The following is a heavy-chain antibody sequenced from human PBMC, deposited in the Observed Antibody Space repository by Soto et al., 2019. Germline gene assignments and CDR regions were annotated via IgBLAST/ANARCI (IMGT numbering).Heavy chain of an antibody. V-gene: IGHV1-69*08. CDR3: ARDLSRGYVAVDDY. D-gene: IGHD5-12*01. CDR2: IIPILGIA. Sequence: QVQLVQSGAEVKKPGSSVKVSCKASGGTFSSYTISWVRQAPGQGLEWMGRIIPILGIANYAQKFQGRVTLTADKSTSTAYMELSSLRSEDTAVYYCARDLSRGYVAVDDYWGQGTLVTVSS. CDR1: GGTFSSYT. J-gene: IGHJ4*02.